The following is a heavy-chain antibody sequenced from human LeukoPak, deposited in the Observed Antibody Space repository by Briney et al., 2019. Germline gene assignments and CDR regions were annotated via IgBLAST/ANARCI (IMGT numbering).Heavy chain of an antibody. Sequence: GGSLRLSCAASGITFSSYGMHWVRQAPGKGLEWVAVISYDGSNKYYADSVKGRFTISRDNSKNTLYLQMNSLRAEDTAVYYCAKAGFLEWLSQPFYYYYGMDVWGQGTTVTVSS. CDR2: ISYDGSNK. V-gene: IGHV3-30*18. CDR1: GITFSSYG. CDR3: AKAGFLEWLSQPFYYYYGMDV. J-gene: IGHJ6*02. D-gene: IGHD3-3*01.